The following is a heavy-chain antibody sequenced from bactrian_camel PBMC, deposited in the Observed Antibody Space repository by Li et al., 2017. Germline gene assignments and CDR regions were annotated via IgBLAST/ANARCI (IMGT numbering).Heavy chain of an antibody. CDR3: AAVAEGRTVEGGVSLWTLFESGY. CDR1: GLVYPFWS. CDR2: IDSRGTT. Sequence: VQLVESGGGSVQPGGSLRLSRAASGLVYPFWSMAWFRQAPGKEREGVARIDSRGTTEYVDSVKGRFTVFKGNAGKTLYLQMNSLRPEDTAMYYCAAVAEGRTVEGGVSLWTLFESGYWGQGTQVTVS. J-gene: IGHJ4*01. V-gene: IGHV3S61*01. D-gene: IGHD3*01.